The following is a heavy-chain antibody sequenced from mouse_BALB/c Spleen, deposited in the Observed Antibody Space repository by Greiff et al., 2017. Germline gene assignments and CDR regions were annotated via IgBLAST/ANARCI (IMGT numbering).Heavy chain of an antibody. Sequence: EVKLMESGGGLVQPGGSRKLSCAASGFTFSSFGMHWVRQAPEKGLEWVAYISSGSSTIYYADTVKGRFTISRDNPKNTLFLQMTSLRSEDTAMYYCARHYGPYYYAMDYWGQGTSVTVSS. CDR3: ARHYGPYYYAMDY. D-gene: IGHD1-2*01. CDR1: GFTFSSFG. J-gene: IGHJ4*01. V-gene: IGHV5-17*02. CDR2: ISSGSSTI.